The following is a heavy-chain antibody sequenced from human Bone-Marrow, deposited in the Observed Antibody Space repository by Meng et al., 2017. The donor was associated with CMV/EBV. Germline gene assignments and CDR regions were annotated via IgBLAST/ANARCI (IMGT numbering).Heavy chain of an antibody. CDR2: IYYSGST. J-gene: IGHJ4*02. Sequence: TVSGGAISSSSYYWGWIRQPPGKGLEWIGSIYYSGSTYYNPSLKSRVTISVDTSKNQFSLKLSSVTAADTAVYYCARTPNAGTVDYWGQGTLVTVSS. D-gene: IGHD6-13*01. CDR3: ARTPNAGTVDY. CDR1: GGAISSSSYY. V-gene: IGHV4-39*07.